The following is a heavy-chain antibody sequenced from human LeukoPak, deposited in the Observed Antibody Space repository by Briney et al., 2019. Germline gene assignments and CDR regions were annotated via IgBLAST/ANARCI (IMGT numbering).Heavy chain of an antibody. J-gene: IGHJ5*02. CDR2: ISSSGSTI. CDR1: GFTFSSYE. CDR3: ARAPKFRLVGVSKGPFDP. D-gene: IGHD1-26*01. V-gene: IGHV3-48*03. Sequence: PGGSLRLSCAASGFTFSSYEMNWVRQAPGKGLEWVSYISSSGSTIYYADSVKGRFTISRGNAKNSLYLQMNSLRAEDTAVYYCARAPKFRLVGVSKGPFDPWGQGTLVTVSS.